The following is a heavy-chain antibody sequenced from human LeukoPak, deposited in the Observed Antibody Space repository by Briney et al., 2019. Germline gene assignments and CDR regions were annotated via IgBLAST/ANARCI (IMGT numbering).Heavy chain of an antibody. CDR3: ARVNSSGTQIDY. D-gene: IGHD3-22*01. CDR1: GGSIGSYY. Sequence: SETLSLTCTVSGGSIGSYYWSWIRQPPGKGLEWIGYIYYSGSTNYNPSLKSRVTMSVDTSKNQFSLKLSSVTAADTAVYYCARVNSSGTQIDYWGQGTLVTVSS. J-gene: IGHJ4*02. CDR2: IYYSGST. V-gene: IGHV4-59*01.